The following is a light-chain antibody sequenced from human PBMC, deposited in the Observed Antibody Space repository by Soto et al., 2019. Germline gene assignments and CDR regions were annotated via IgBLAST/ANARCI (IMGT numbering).Light chain of an antibody. CDR3: QQYNDWPRT. CDR2: GAS. J-gene: IGKJ1*01. CDR1: QSVGIN. V-gene: IGKV3-15*01. Sequence: EVVMTQSPAILSVSPEERATLSXRASQSVGINVAWYQQKPGQAPRXXIYGASTRATGSPDRFSASGSATEFTLTISSLLSEDFAVYYCQQYNDWPRTFGQGTKVDIK.